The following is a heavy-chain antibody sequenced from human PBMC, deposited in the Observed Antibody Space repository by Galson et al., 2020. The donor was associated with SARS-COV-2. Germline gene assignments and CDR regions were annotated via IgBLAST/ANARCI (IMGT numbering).Heavy chain of an antibody. J-gene: IGHJ4*02. CDR2: ISYDGSNK. CDR3: ASEIAVAGTGFDY. V-gene: IGHV3-30*04. D-gene: IGHD6-19*01. CDR1: GFTFRSYA. Sequence: GESLKISCAASGFTFRSYAMHWVRQAPGKGLEWVAVISYDGSNKYYADSVKGRFTISRDNSKNTLYLQMNSLRAEDTAVYYCASEIAVAGTGFDYWGQGTLVTVSS.